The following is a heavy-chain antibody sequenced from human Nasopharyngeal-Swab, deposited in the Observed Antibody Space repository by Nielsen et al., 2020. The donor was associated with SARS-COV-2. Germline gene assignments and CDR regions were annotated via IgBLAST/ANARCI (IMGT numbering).Heavy chain of an antibody. Sequence: SETLSLTCTVSGGSISSYYWSWIRQPPGKGLEWIGYIYYSGSTNYNPSLKCRVTISVDTSKNQFSLKLSSVTAADTAVYYCASHFPNIGYSSGWYGGFDYWGQGTLVTVSS. CDR2: IYYSGST. V-gene: IGHV4-59*13. J-gene: IGHJ4*02. CDR1: GGSISSYY. CDR3: ASHFPNIGYSSGWYGGFDY. D-gene: IGHD6-19*01.